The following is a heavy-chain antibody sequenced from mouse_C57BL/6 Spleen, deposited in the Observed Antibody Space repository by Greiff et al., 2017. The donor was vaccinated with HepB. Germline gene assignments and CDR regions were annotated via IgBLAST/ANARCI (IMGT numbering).Heavy chain of an antibody. CDR1: GFTFSDYG. CDR3: ARGAEGFAY. J-gene: IGHJ3*01. CDR2: ISNLAYSI. Sequence: DVHLVESGGGLVQPGGSLKLSCAASGFTFSDYGMAWVRQAPRKGPEWVAFISNLAYSIYYADTVTGRFTISRANAKNTLYLEMSSLRSEDTAMYYCARGAEGFAYWGQGTLVTVSA. V-gene: IGHV5-15*01.